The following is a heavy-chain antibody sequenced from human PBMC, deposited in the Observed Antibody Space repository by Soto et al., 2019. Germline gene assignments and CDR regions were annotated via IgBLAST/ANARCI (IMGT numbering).Heavy chain of an antibody. Sequence: VGSLRLSCVGSGFSFRYHSMNWVRQPPGKGLQWISYISSSSENIYYADSVKGRFTVSRDNAKNTLFLQMNSLRDDDSAIYYCARLPKGSVVTGWGQGSLVTVSS. CDR3: ARLPKGSVVTG. CDR1: GFSFRYHS. V-gene: IGHV3-48*02. D-gene: IGHD2-21*02. CDR2: ISSSSENI. J-gene: IGHJ4*01.